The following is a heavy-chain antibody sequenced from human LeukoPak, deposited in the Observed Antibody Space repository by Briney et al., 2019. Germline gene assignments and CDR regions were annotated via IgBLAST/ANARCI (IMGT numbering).Heavy chain of an antibody. CDR1: GFTFSSYA. V-gene: IGHV3-30*04. J-gene: IGHJ3*02. CDR3: AREGYCSSTSCYLEDAFDI. D-gene: IGHD2-2*01. Sequence: PGGSLRLSCAASGFTFSSYAMHWVRQAPGKGLEWVAVISYDGSNKYYADSVKGRFTISRDNSKNTLYLQMNSLRAEDTAVYYCAREGYCSSTSCYLEDAFDIWGQGTMVTVSS. CDR2: ISYDGSNK.